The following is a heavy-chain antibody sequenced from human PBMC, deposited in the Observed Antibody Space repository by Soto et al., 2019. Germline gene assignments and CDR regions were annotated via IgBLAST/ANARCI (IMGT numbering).Heavy chain of an antibody. CDR2: ISSSGGSR. CDR1: GFNFNTFA. Sequence: GGSLRLSCAASGFNFNTFAMSWIRQAPGKGLEWVSHISSSGGSRDYADSVRGRFTISRDNSKHVLFLQMNSLRADDTATYYCARAIVGPTTTGWLDPWGQGTLVTVSS. CDR3: ARAIVGPTTTGWLDP. V-gene: IGHV3-23*01. D-gene: IGHD1-26*01. J-gene: IGHJ5*02.